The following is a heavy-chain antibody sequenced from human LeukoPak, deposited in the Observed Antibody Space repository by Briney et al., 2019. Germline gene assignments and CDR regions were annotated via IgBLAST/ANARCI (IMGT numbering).Heavy chain of an antibody. D-gene: IGHD6-19*01. CDR1: GYTFTGYY. V-gene: IGHV7-4-1*01. J-gene: IGHJ4*02. Sequence: ASVKVSCKASGYTFTGYYIHWVRQAPGQGLEWMGFINTNTGSPTYAQGFTGRFVFSLDTSVSTAYLQIHNLRTEDTAVYYCARGYVSGWSWGQGTLVTVSS. CDR3: ARGYVSGWS. CDR2: INTNTGSP.